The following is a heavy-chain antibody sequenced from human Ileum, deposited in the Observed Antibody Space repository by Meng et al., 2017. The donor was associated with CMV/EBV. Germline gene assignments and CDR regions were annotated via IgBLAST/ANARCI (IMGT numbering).Heavy chain of an antibody. J-gene: IGHJ4*02. V-gene: IGHV3-7*01. Sequence: GESLKISCAASGFSFSSYWMTWARLAPGRGLEWVAIMNPDGSVKYYLDSVRGRFTISRDNDKNSVYLNMNNLRVEDTAVYYCWRDYWWSLQYWGQGTLVTVSS. CDR2: MNPDGSVK. CDR1: GFSFSSYW. D-gene: IGHD2-8*02. CDR3: WRDYWWSLQY.